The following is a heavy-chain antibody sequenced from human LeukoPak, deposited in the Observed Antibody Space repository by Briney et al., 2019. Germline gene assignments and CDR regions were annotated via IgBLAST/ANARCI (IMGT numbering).Heavy chain of an antibody. D-gene: IGHD2-2*01. CDR1: GFTFSSYG. CDR3: AKDHISLAGIAQCSSTSCLFDY. V-gene: IGHV3-30*02. Sequence: GGSLRLSCAASGFTFSSYGMHWVRQAPGKGLEWVAFIWYDGSNKYYADSVKGRFTISRDNSKNTLYLQMNSLRAEDTAVYYCAKDHISLAGIAQCSSTSCLFDYWGQGTLVTVSS. J-gene: IGHJ4*02. CDR2: IWYDGSNK.